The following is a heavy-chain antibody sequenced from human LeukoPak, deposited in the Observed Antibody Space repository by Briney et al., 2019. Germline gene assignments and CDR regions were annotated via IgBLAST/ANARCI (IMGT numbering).Heavy chain of an antibody. J-gene: IGHJ4*02. Sequence: GGSLRLSCAASGLSVSSNYMSWVRQAPGKGLECVSTLYIGGSTYYADSVKGRFTISRDNSKNTLFLQMSSLRADDTAVYYCATVSDSPWFLDSWRQGTLVTVSS. CDR1: GLSVSSNY. V-gene: IGHV3-66*01. CDR3: ATVSDSPWFLDS. CDR2: LYIGGST. D-gene: IGHD3-10*01.